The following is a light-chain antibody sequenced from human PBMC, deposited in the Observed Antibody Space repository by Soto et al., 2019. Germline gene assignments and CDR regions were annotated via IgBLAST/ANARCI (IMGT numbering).Light chain of an antibody. Sequence: QSALTQPAPVSVSPGQSISISCTGSSNDVGAYNYVAWYQQKPGKAPKLLIYEVDNRPSGISHRFSGSKSGNTASLTISGLQTEDEADYYCSSYTVINTAVFGGGTKVTVL. CDR3: SSYTVINTAV. CDR1: SNDVGAYNY. V-gene: IGLV2-14*01. CDR2: EVD. J-gene: IGLJ3*02.